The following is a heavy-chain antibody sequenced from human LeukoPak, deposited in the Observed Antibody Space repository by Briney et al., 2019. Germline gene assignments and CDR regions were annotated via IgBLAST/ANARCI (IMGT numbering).Heavy chain of an antibody. CDR1: GFTFSDYA. CDR2: ISYGGTNK. J-gene: IGHJ6*02. CDR3: AREEYYYDSSGYYYYYGMDV. V-gene: IGHV3-30-3*01. Sequence: PGGSLRLSCAASGFTFSDYAMHWVRQAPGKGLEWVAVISYGGTNKYYADSVKGRFTISRDNSKNTLFLQMNSLRAEDTAVYYCAREEYYYDSSGYYYYYGMDVWGQGTTVTVSS. D-gene: IGHD3-22*01.